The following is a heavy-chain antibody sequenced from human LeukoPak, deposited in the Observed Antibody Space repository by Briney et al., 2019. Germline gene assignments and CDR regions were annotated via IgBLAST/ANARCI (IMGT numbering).Heavy chain of an antibody. CDR1: GIVFSRTA. V-gene: IGHV3-23*01. CDR2: ISGGGERT. D-gene: IGHD6-19*01. J-gene: IGHJ5*02. Sequence: GGSLRLSCAASGIVFSRTAMNWARQSPGRGLEWLSAISGGGERTFYADSVKGRFTISRDNCKKMVYLQMNSLRADDTAIYYCGKDGGQYSSGPEFDPRGQGALVTVSS. CDR3: GKDGGQYSSGPEFDP.